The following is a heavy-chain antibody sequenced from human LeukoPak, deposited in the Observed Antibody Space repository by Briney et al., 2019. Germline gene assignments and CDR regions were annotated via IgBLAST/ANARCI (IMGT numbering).Heavy chain of an antibody. CDR3: AFLIWTDAFDI. Sequence: ASVKVSCKVSGYTLTVLSMHWVRQTPGTGLEWMGGFDPEDGETLYAQKFQGRVTMTEDTSTDTAYMELSSLRSEDTAVYYCAFLIWTDAFDIWGRGTLVTVSS. CDR1: GYTLTVLS. CDR2: FDPEDGET. V-gene: IGHV1-24*01. J-gene: IGHJ3*02. D-gene: IGHD1-1*01.